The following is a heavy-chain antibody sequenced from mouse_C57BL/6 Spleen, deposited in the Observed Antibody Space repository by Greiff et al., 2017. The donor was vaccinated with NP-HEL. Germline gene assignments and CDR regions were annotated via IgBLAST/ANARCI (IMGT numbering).Heavy chain of an antibody. J-gene: IGHJ2*01. CDR3: ARGKNFYYGSSYRY. CDR1: GYTFTSYG. V-gene: IGHV1-81*01. Sequence: QVQLQQSGAELARPGASVKLSCKASGYTFTSYGISWVKQRTGQGLEWIGEIYPRSGNTYYNEKFKGKATLTAVKSSSTAYMELRSLTSEDSAVYFCARGKNFYYGSSYRYWGQGTTLTVSS. D-gene: IGHD1-1*01. CDR2: IYPRSGNT.